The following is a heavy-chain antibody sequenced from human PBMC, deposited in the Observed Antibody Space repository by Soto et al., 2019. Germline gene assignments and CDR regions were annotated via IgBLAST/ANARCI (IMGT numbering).Heavy chain of an antibody. CDR2: ISAYNGNT. CDR3: ARDSSGGVIQLWPRPDSSSWYFDY. CDR1: GGTFSSYA. V-gene: IGHV1-18*01. Sequence: ASVKVSCKASGGTFSSYAISWVRQAPGQGLEWMGWISAYNGNTNYAQKLQGRVTMTTDTSTSTAYMELRSLRSDDTAVYYCARDSSGGVIQLWPRPDSSSWYFDYWGQGTLVTVSS. J-gene: IGHJ4*02. D-gene: IGHD6-13*01.